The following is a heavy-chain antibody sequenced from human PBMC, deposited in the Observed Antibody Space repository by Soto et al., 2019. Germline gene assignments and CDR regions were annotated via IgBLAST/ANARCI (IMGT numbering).Heavy chain of an antibody. J-gene: IGHJ4*02. D-gene: IGHD6-6*01. CDR2: INPNSGGT. CDR3: ARGASVRPGIAARSFDY. V-gene: IGHV1-2*04. CDR1: GYTFTGYY. Sequence: ASVKVSCKASGYTFTGYYMHWVRQAPGQGLEWMGWINPNSGGTNYAQKFQGWVTMTRDTSISTAYMELSRLRSDDTAVYYCARGASVRPGIAARSFDYWGQGTLVTVSS.